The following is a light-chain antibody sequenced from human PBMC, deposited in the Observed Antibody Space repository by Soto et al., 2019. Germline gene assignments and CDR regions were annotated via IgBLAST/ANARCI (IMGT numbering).Light chain of an antibody. CDR2: GAS. Sequence: EIVLTQSPGTLSLSPGERATLSCXASQSVSSTYLAWYQQKLGQAPRLLIYGASSRATGIPDRFSGGGSGTDFTLTINRLEPEDFAVYYCQQYGTSPFTFGPGTKVDIK. CDR3: QQYGTSPFT. V-gene: IGKV3-20*01. J-gene: IGKJ3*01. CDR1: QSVSSTY.